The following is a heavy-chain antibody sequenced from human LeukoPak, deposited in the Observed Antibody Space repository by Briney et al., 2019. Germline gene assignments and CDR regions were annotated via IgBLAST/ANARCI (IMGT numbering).Heavy chain of an antibody. V-gene: IGHV4-38-2*02. CDR1: GYSISNPYY. CDR3: ARDRVLRFLEWSLLCMDV. D-gene: IGHD3-3*01. CDR2: IYHSGST. Sequence: PSETLSLTCTVSGYSISNPYYWGWIRQPPGKGLEWIGSIYHSGSTYYNPSLKSRVTISVDTSKNQFSLKLNSVTAADTAVYYCARDRVLRFLEWSLLCMDVWGKGTTVTVSS. J-gene: IGHJ6*03.